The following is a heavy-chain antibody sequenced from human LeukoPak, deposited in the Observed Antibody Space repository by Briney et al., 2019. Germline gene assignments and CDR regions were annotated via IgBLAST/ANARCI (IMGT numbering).Heavy chain of an antibody. CDR3: ARGGGGYYDSSGYYSSVNY. D-gene: IGHD3-22*01. CDR1: GFTFSDYY. V-gene: IGHV3-11*04. J-gene: IGHJ4*02. Sequence: GGSLRLSCAASGFTFSDYYMSWIRQAPGKGLEWVSYISSSGSTIYYADSVKGGFTISRDNAKNSLYLQRDSLRGGDTAVYFGARGGGGYYDSSGYYSSVNYWGQGTLVTVSS. CDR2: ISSSGSTI.